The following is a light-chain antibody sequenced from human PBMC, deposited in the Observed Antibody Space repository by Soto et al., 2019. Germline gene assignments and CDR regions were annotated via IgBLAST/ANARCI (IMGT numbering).Light chain of an antibody. Sequence: DIQMTQSPSPVSASVGDRVSISCRASQGISNWLAWYQQKPGRAPKLLIYAASSLQSGVSSRFSGSGSGTDFTLTISSLQPEDFATYYCQQGNSFPFTFGPGTKVDIK. CDR3: QQGNSFPFT. V-gene: IGKV1D-12*01. CDR1: QGISNW. J-gene: IGKJ3*01. CDR2: AAS.